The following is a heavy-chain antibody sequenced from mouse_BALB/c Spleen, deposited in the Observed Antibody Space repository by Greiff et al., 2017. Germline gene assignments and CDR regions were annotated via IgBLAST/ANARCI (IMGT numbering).Heavy chain of an antibody. D-gene: IGHD3-1*01. CDR3: ARSGRRGYYYAMDY. V-gene: IGHV14-3*02. Sequence: VQLQQSGAELVKPGASVKLSCTASGFNIKDTYMHWVKQRPEQGLEWIGRIDPANGNTKYDPKFQGKATITADTSSNTAYLQLSSLTSEDTAVYYCARSGRRGYYYAMDYWGQGTSVTVSS. J-gene: IGHJ4*01. CDR2: IDPANGNT. CDR1: GFNIKDTY.